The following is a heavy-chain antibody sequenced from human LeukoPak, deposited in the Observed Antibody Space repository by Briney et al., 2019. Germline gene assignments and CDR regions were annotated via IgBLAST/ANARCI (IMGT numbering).Heavy chain of an antibody. J-gene: IGHJ4*02. CDR1: GFTFISYW. CDR2: IKKDGSEK. V-gene: IGHV3-7*01. Sequence: GGSLRLSCAASGFTFISYWMSWVRQAPGKGLEWVANIKKDGSEKYYVDSVKGRFSISRDNAKNSLYLQMNSLRAEDTAVYYCARVPVAGTGYWGQGTLVTVSS. D-gene: IGHD6-19*01. CDR3: ARVPVAGTGY.